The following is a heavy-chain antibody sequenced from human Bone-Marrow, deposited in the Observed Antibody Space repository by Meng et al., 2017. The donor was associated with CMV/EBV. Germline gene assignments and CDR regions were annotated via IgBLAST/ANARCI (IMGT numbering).Heavy chain of an antibody. CDR2: IYWDDDK. V-gene: IGHV2-5*02. CDR1: WFALSTSGVG. CDR3: AHSYGDYAGDY. Sequence: IPCEASCPPLLTPTQPLTLTCTVSWFALSTSGVGVGWIRQPPGKALEWLSLIYWDDDKRYSPSLKSRLTITKDTSKNQVVLTMTNMDPVDTATYYCAHSYGDYAGDYWGQGTLVTV. J-gene: IGHJ4*02. D-gene: IGHD4-17*01.